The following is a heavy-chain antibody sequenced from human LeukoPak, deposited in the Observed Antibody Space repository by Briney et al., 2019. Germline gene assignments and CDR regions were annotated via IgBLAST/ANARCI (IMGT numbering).Heavy chain of an antibody. J-gene: IGHJ6*04. Sequence: GGSLRLSCAASGFSVSSNYMSWVRQAPGKGLEWVSVIYSGGSTYYADSVKGRFTVSRDISKSTLYLQMNSLRAEDTAVYYCARSIAAAAHYYYYGMDVWGKGTTVTVSS. V-gene: IGHV3-53*01. CDR3: ARSIAAAAHYYYYGMDV. CDR2: IYSGGST. D-gene: IGHD6-13*01. CDR1: GFSVSSNY.